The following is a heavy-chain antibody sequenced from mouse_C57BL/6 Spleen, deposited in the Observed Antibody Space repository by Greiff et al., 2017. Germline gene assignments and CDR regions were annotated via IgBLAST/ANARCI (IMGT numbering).Heavy chain of an antibody. Sequence: QVQLQQSGAELVKPGASVKISCKASGYAFSSYWMNWVKQRPGKGLEWIGQIYPGDGDTNYNGKFKGKATLTADKSSSTAYMQLSSLTSEDSAVYFCAREQIYYYGSSPYAMDYWGQGTSGTVAS. CDR3: AREQIYYYGSSPYAMDY. D-gene: IGHD1-1*01. CDR2: IYPGDGDT. CDR1: GYAFSSYW. V-gene: IGHV1-80*01. J-gene: IGHJ4*01.